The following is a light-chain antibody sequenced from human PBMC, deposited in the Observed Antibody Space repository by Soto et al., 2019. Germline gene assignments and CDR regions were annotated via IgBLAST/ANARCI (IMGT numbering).Light chain of an antibody. Sequence: EIVMTQSPATLSVSPGERGTLSCRASQSVNIKLAWYQQKPGQAPRLLIYAASARATGIPARFSGSGSGTEFPLTISSLQSEDFAVYYCLQYHGWPRTFGQGTQVEI. CDR3: LQYHGWPRT. V-gene: IGKV3-15*01. J-gene: IGKJ1*01. CDR1: QSVNIK. CDR2: AAS.